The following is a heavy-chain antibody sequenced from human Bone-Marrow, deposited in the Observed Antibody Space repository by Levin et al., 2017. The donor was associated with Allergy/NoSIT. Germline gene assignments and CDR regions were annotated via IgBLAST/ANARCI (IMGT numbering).Heavy chain of an antibody. V-gene: IGHV3-74*01. J-gene: IGHJ2*01. CDR3: GRDEGSIAGHDWYFGP. CDR2: INTDGTYT. CDR1: GFTFSTYW. Sequence: GGSLRLSCAASGFTFSTYWMHWVRQAPGEGLTWVARINTDGTYTSYADSMEGRFTISRDNAKSTVYLQMNSLRVEDTAVYYCGRDEGSIAGHDWYFGPWGRGTLVTVSS. D-gene: IGHD2-2*01.